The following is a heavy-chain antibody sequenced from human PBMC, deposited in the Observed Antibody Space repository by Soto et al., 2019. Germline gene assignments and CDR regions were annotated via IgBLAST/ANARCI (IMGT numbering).Heavy chain of an antibody. V-gene: IGHV4-31*03. CDR1: GGSISSGGYY. Sequence: QVQLQESGPGLVKPSQTLSLTCTVSGGSISSGGYYWNRISQHPGKGLEWIGYIYYSVSTYYNPSRKRRVTLSAATSKNQFCLKLSSVTAAEPAVYYCARSVFPWGQGTLVTVSS. J-gene: IGHJ5*02. CDR2: IYYSVST. CDR3: ARSVFP.